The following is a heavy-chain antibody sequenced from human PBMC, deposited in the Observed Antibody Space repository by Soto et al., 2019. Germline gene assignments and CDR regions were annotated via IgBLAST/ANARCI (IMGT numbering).Heavy chain of an antibody. V-gene: IGHV3-30*03. CDR3: APWFGAFDY. Sequence: QVQLVESGGGVVQPGRSLRLSCAASGFTFSSYGMHWVRQAPGKGLEWVAVISYDGSNKYYADSVKGRFTISRDNSKNTLSLQMNSLRAEDTAEYYCAPWFGAFDYWGQGTLVSVSS. J-gene: IGHJ4*02. CDR2: ISYDGSNK. D-gene: IGHD3-10*01. CDR1: GFTFSSYG.